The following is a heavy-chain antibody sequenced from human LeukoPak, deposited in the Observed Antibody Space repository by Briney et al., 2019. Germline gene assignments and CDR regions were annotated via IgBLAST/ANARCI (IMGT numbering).Heavy chain of an antibody. J-gene: IGHJ4*02. Sequence: GGSLRLSCAASGFTLSSYWMHWVRQAPGKGLVWVSSINTDGSTTSYADSVKGRFTISRDNAKNTLYLQMNSLRAEDTAVYYCARSLVDYWGQGTLVTVSS. V-gene: IGHV3-74*01. CDR1: GFTLSSYW. CDR3: ARSLVDY. CDR2: INTDGSTT.